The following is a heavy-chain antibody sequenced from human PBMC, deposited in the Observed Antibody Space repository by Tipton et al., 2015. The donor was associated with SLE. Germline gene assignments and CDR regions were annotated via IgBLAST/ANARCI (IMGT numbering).Heavy chain of an antibody. CDR1: GFTFDDYA. CDR3: AKGGYCSGGSCYWYYGMDV. Sequence: SLRLSCAASGFTFDDYAMHWARQAPGKGLEWVSGISWNSGSIGYADSVKGRFTISRDNAKNSLYLQMNSLRAEDTALYYCAKGGYCSGGSCYWYYGMDVWGQGTTVTVSS. CDR2: ISWNSGSI. D-gene: IGHD2-15*01. J-gene: IGHJ6*02. V-gene: IGHV3-9*01.